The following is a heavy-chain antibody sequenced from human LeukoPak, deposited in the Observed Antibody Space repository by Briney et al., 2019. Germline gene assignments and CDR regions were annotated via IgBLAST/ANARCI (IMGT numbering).Heavy chain of an antibody. D-gene: IGHD3-16*01. CDR2: INNDGGNT. J-gene: IGHJ4*02. V-gene: IGHV3-74*01. Sequence: GGSLRLSCAASGXTFSNYWMHWVRQVPGKGLVWVSRINNDGGNTVYADSVKGRFTISRDNAKNTLSLQMNSLRVEDTAVYYCVRGLWGPDHWGQGALVTVSS. CDR3: VRGLWGPDH. CDR1: GXTFSNYW.